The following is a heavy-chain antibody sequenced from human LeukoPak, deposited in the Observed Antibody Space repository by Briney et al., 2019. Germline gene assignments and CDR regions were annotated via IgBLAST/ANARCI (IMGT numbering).Heavy chain of an antibody. CDR1: GGSISSYY. Sequence: SETLSLTCTVSGGSISSYYWSWIRQPPGKGLEWIGSIYHSGSTYYNPSLKSRVTISVDTSKNQFSLKLSSVTAADTAVYYCARRSGNSSGYYFAYYFDYWGQGTLVTVSS. V-gene: IGHV4-59*08. CDR2: IYHSGST. J-gene: IGHJ4*02. D-gene: IGHD3-22*01. CDR3: ARRSGNSSGYYFAYYFDY.